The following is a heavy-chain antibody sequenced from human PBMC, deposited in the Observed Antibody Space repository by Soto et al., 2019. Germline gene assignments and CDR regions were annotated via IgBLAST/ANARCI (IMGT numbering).Heavy chain of an antibody. CDR2: ISGSGGST. D-gene: IGHD6-19*01. J-gene: IGHJ5*02. CDR3: AKDQSGWFEASFDP. V-gene: IGHV3-23*01. CDR1: GFTFSSYA. Sequence: EVQLLESGGGLVQPGGSLRLSCAASGFTFSSYAMSWVRQAPGKGLEWVSAISGSGGSTYYADSVKGRFTISRDNSKNTLYLQMNRRRAEDTAVYYCAKDQSGWFEASFDPWGQGTLVTVSS.